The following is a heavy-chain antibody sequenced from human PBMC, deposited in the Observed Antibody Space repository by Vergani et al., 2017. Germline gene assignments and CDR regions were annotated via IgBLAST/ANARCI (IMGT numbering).Heavy chain of an antibody. CDR3: ARVEGLWEVAAKYFQH. D-gene: IGHD2-15*01. V-gene: IGHV3-33*01. Sequence: QVQLVESGGGVVQPGRSLRLSCAASGFTFSSYGMHWVRQAPGKGLEWVAVIWYDGSNKYYADSVKGRFTISRDNSKNTLYLQMNSLRAEDTAVYYCARVEGLWEVAAKYFQHWGQGTLVTVSS. CDR2: IWYDGSNK. CDR1: GFTFSSYG. J-gene: IGHJ1*01.